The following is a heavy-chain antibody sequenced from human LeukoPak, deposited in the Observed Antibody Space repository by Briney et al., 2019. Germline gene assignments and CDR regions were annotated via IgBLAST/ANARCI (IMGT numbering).Heavy chain of an antibody. D-gene: IGHD5-18*01. CDR1: GYTFTSYY. CDR3: ARAPDTAMEYYYYYMDV. J-gene: IGHJ6*03. V-gene: IGHV1-46*03. Sequence: ASVKVSCKASGYTFTSYYMHWVRQAPGQGLEWVGIINPSGGSTSYAQKFQGRVTMTRDTSTSTVYMELSSLRSEDTAVYYCARAPDTAMEYYYYYMDVWGKGTTVTVSS. CDR2: INPSGGST.